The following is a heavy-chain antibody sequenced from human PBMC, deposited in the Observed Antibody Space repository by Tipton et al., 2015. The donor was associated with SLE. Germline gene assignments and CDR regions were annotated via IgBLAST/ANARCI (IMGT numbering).Heavy chain of an antibody. J-gene: IGHJ4*02. CDR2: IYYSGST. Sequence: TLSLTCTVSGGSISSSSYYWGWIRQPPGQGLVWIGSIYYSGSTYYNPSLQSRVTISVDTSKNQFSLKLSSVTAADTAVYYCARGVPAIAAALDYWCQGTLVTVSS. V-gene: IGHV4-39*07. CDR3: ARGVPAIAAALDY. D-gene: IGHD6-13*01. CDR1: GGSISSSSYY.